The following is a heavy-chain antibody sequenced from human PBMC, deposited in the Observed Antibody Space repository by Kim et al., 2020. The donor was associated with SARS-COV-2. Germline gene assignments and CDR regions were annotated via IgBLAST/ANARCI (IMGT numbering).Heavy chain of an antibody. V-gene: IGHV3-23*01. D-gene: IGHD1-26*01. J-gene: IGHJ4*02. CDR3: AKDLGGNYGGHY. Sequence: YYEDSVKGPFTISRGNSKNTLYLQMNSLRAEDTAVYYCAKDLGGNYGGHYWGQGTLVTVSS.